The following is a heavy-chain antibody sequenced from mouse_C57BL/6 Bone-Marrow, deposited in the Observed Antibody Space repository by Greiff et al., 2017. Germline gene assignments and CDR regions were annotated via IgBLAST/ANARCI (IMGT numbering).Heavy chain of an antibody. CDR3: TRDLFYAMDD. CDR1: GFTFSSYA. J-gene: IGHJ4*01. Sequence: EVKLMESGEGLVKPGGSLKLSCAASGFTFSSYAMSWVRQTPEKRLEWVAYISSGGDYIYYADTVKGRFTISRDNARNPLYLQMSSLKSEDTAMYYCTRDLFYAMDDLGQGTSVTVLS. D-gene: IGHD6-2*01. V-gene: IGHV5-9-1*02. CDR2: ISSGGDYI.